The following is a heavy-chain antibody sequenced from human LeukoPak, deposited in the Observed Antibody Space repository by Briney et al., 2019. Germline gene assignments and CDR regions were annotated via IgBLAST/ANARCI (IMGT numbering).Heavy chain of an antibody. CDR3: ARGMKEGYSYDMDLKWYFDY. Sequence: PGGSLRLSCAASGFTFSRYGMHWVRQSPGKGLQWVAAIWYDGTNTYYEDSVKGRFTISRDKSKNMVYLEMNGLRADDTAVYYCARGMKEGYSYDMDLKWYFDYWGQGNLVTVSS. CDR2: IWYDGTNT. D-gene: IGHD5-18*01. V-gene: IGHV3-33*01. J-gene: IGHJ4*02. CDR1: GFTFSRYG.